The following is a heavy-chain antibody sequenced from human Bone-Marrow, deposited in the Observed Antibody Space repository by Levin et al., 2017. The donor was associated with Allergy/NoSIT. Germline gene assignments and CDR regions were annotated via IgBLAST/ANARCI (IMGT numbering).Heavy chain of an antibody. CDR2: INPDSGGT. Sequence: VASVKVSCKASGYIFTDYYVHWMRQAPGQGLEWMGWINPDSGGTRFAQKFQGRVTMTRDTSVTTVYLQLSALTSDDTAFYYCARNLVGYDAFDIWGQGTMVVVSS. CDR1: GYIFTDYY. J-gene: IGHJ3*02. V-gene: IGHV1-2*02. D-gene: IGHD2-8*02. CDR3: ARNLVGYDAFDI.